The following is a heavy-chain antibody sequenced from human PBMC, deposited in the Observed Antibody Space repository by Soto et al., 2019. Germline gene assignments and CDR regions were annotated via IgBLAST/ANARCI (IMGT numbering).Heavy chain of an antibody. CDR1: KCTFNRDA. V-gene: IGHV1-69*01. J-gene: IGHJ5*02. CDR2: IIPTFGTA. D-gene: IGHD3-3*01. Sequence: QEQLVQSGAEVKKPGSSVRVSCKASKCTFNRDAITWVRQVPGQGLEWMGGIIPTFGTADYAQKFQGRVTITADESTGTAYVEVSSLTSEDTAVYYCARRAALYITSLWFNPWGQGTLVTVSS. CDR3: ARRAALYITSLWFNP.